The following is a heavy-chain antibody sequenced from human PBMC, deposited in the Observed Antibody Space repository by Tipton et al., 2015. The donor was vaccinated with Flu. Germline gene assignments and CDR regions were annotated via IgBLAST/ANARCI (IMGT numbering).Heavy chain of an antibody. D-gene: IGHD6-19*01. CDR3: ARVYSSGWYDHPAYYFDY. CDR2: ISAYNGNT. Sequence: QVQLVQSGAEVKKPGASVKVSCKASGYTFTSYGISWVRQAPGQGLEWMGWISAYNGNTNYAQKLQGRVTMTTDTSTSTAYMELRSLRSDDTAVYYCARVYSSGWYDHPAYYFDYWGQGTLVTVSS. J-gene: IGHJ4*02. V-gene: IGHV1-18*01. CDR1: GYTFTSYG.